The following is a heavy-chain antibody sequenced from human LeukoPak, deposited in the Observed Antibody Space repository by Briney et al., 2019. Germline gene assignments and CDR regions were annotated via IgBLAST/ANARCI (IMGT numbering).Heavy chain of an antibody. V-gene: IGHV1-18*04. CDR1: GYTFTSYG. CDR2: ISAYNSNK. CDR3: VRHIKPAGPWDGMDV. Sequence: ASVKVSCKASGYTFTSYGISWVRQAPGQGLEWVAWISAYNSNKNSAEKFQGGVTMTIDTSTSTAYMELRSLKSDDTAVYYCVRHIKPAGPWDGMDVWGQGTTVIVSS. D-gene: IGHD1-26*01. J-gene: IGHJ6*02.